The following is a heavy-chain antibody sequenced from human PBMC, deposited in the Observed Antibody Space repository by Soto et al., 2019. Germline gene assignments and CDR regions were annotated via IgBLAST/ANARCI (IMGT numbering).Heavy chain of an antibody. CDR3: ARTTTWGATGYLDY. CDR2: IIPSGGST. Sequence: QVQLMQSGAEVKKPGASVKISCKASGYTFNNYYMHWVRQAPGQGLEWMGIIIPSGGSTSYAQKFQGRVTMTRDTSTSTVYMELSRLRSEDTAMYYCARTTTWGATGYLDYWGQGTLVTVSS. CDR1: GYTFNNYY. D-gene: IGHD1-26*01. V-gene: IGHV1-46*02. J-gene: IGHJ4*02.